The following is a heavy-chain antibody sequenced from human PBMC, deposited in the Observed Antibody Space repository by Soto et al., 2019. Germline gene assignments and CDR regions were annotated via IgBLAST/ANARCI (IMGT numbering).Heavy chain of an antibody. CDR2: IGSSGITR. CDR1: GFTFSSFT. J-gene: IGHJ3*01. CDR3: ARAGSSGYNRYRLGSYDAGDV. D-gene: IGHD6-19*01. Sequence: EVQLVESGGGLVQPGGSLRLSCAASGFTFSSFTMNWVRQAPGKGLEWVSYIGSSGITRYHADSVKGRFTVSRDNARNSLYLQMNSLRDEDTALYYCARAGSSGYNRYRLGSYDAGDVVGQATMFTGS. V-gene: IGHV3-48*02.